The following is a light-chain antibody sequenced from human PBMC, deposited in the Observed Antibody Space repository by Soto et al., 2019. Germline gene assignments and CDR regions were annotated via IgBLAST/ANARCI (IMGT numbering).Light chain of an antibody. V-gene: IGLV2-14*01. CDR3: CSYTRSSTLL. CDR2: EVH. J-gene: IGLJ2*01. CDR1: SSDIGRYNC. Sequence: QSVLTQPASVSGSPGQSITISCTGTSSDIGRYNCVSWYQQHPGRAPRLMIYEVHHRPSGVSNRFSGSKSGNTASLTISGLQDADEDDYYCCSYTRSSTLLFGGGTKLTVL.